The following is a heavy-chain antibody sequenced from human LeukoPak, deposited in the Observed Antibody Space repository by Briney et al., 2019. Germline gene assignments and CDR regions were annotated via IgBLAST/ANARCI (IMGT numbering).Heavy chain of an antibody. J-gene: IGHJ4*02. Sequence: GGSLRLSCAASGFTFSLYWMHWVRRAPGKGLVWVSRINGDGSSTIYADSVKGRFTISRDNAKNTLYLQMNSLRAEDTAVYFCARGIGSSDYWGQGTLVTVSS. CDR1: GFTFSLYW. CDR2: INGDGSST. CDR3: ARGIGSSDY. D-gene: IGHD1-1*01. V-gene: IGHV3-74*01.